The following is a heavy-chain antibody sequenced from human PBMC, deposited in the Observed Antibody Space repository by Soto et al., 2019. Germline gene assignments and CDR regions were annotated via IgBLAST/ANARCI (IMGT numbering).Heavy chain of an antibody. V-gene: IGHV3-30*14. J-gene: IGHJ6*02. CDR1: GFTFSSYA. Sequence: GGSLRLSCAASGFTFSSYAMHWVRQAPGKGLEWVAVISYDGSNKYYEDYVKGQFTISRDNSKNTLYLKMNSLRAEDTAVYYCARSYVDTAHPYYYYGMDVWGQGTTVTVSS. CDR3: ARSYVDTAHPYYYYGMDV. D-gene: IGHD5-18*01. CDR2: ISYDGSNK.